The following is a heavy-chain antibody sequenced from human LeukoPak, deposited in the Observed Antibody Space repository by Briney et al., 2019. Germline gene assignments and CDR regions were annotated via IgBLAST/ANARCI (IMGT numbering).Heavy chain of an antibody. V-gene: IGHV4-34*01. J-gene: IGHJ5*02. Sequence: SQRLSPTCALDARSLSGHYCRCIRHPPRNGREWIGEINHSGRTNYNPSLKSRVTISVDTSKSQFSLKLSSVTAADTAVYYCARSKVPATGNWFDPWGQGTLVTVSS. CDR3: ARSKVPATGNWFDP. CDR1: ARSLSGHY. CDR2: INHSGRT. D-gene: IGHD2-21*02.